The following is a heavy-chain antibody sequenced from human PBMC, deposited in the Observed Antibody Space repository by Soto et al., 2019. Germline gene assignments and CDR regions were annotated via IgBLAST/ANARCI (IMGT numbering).Heavy chain of an antibody. J-gene: IGHJ4*02. D-gene: IGHD3-16*01. Sequence: GGSLRLSCAASGFTFSIYAMNWVRQAPGKGLEWVSAISGSGGSTYYTDSVRGRFTISRDNSKDTLYLQMNSLRAEDTAVYYCAKPEVSASWGNGPDYWGQGTLVTVSS. V-gene: IGHV3-23*01. CDR1: GFTFSIYA. CDR3: AKPEVSASWGNGPDY. CDR2: ISGSGGST.